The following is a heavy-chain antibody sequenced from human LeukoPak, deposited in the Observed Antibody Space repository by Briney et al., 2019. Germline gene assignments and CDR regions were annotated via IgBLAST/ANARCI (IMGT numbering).Heavy chain of an antibody. CDR3: ARVPMVRGGNNWFDP. V-gene: IGHV1-8*01. D-gene: IGHD3-10*01. Sequence: ASVKVSCKASGYTFTSYDINWVRQATGQGLEWMGWMNPNSGNTGYAQKFQGRVTMTRNTSISTAYMELSSLRSEDTAVYYYARVPMVRGGNNWFDPWGQGTLVTVSS. CDR1: GYTFTSYD. J-gene: IGHJ5*02. CDR2: MNPNSGNT.